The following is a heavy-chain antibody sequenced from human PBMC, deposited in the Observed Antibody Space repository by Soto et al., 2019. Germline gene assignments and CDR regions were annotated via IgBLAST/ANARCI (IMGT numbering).Heavy chain of an antibody. CDR3: AREVYGMADY. J-gene: IGHJ4*02. CDR1: GFAFSSYW. V-gene: IGHV3-74*01. Sequence: EVQLVESGGDLVQPGGSLRLSCAASGFAFSSYWMFWVRQAPGKGLVWVSRISPDGNIITYADSVKGRFAISRDNGKNTLYLQMNSLRAEDTAVYYCAREVYGMADYWGQGTRVTVSS. CDR2: ISPDGNII. D-gene: IGHD2-8*01.